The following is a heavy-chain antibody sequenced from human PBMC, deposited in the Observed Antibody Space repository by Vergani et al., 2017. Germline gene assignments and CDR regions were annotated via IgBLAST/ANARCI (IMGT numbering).Heavy chain of an antibody. V-gene: IGHV3-33*01. CDR1: GFTFSSYG. Sequence: QVQLVESGGGVVQPGRSLRLSCAASGFTFSSYGMHWVRQAPGKGLEWVAVIWYYGSNKYYADSVKGRFTISRDNSKNTLYLQMNSLRAEDTAVYYCARDLYYDFWSGYLGYYYYGMDVWGQGP. J-gene: IGHJ6*02. CDR2: IWYYGSNK. D-gene: IGHD3-3*01. CDR3: ARDLYYDFWSGYLGYYYYGMDV.